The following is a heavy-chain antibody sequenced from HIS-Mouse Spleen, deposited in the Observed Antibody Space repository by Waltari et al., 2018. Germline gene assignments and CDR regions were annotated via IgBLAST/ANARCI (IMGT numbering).Heavy chain of an antibody. D-gene: IGHD6-13*01. CDR2: IYYRGRT. CDR3: AREIPYSSSWYDWYFDL. V-gene: IGHV4-39*07. Sequence: QLQLQESGPGLVKPSETLSLTCTVSGGSISSSSSSWGWIRQPPGKGLEWIGSIYYRGRTYYNPSLKSRVTISVDTSKNQFSLKLSSVTAADTAVYYCAREIPYSSSWYDWYFDLWGRGTLVTVSS. CDR1: GGSISSSSSS. J-gene: IGHJ2*01.